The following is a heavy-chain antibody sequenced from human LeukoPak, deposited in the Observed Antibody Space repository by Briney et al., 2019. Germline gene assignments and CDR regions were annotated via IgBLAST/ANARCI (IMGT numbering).Heavy chain of an antibody. D-gene: IGHD2-15*01. J-gene: IGHJ4*02. V-gene: IGHV3-23*01. Sequence: PGGALRLSRAASRCTCSSYPLSGVRQPPAKGLEGVCPISGGGGSTYYADSVKGRFTISRDNSKNTLYLQMNSLRAEDTAVYYCAKDGDILSLHHPVDYWGQGTLVTVSS. CDR3: AKDGDILSLHHPVDY. CDR2: ISGGGGST. CDR1: RCTCSSYP.